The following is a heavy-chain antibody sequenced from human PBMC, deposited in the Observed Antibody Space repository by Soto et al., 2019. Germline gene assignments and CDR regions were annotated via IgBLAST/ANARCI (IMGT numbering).Heavy chain of an antibody. CDR1: GFTFSSYA. D-gene: IGHD3-3*01. CDR2: ISRSGGST. CDR3: AKDRTYYDFWSGYRHYGMDV. J-gene: IGHJ6*02. V-gene: IGHV3-23*01. Sequence: PGGSLRLSCAASGFTFSSYAMSWVRQAPGKGLEWVSAISRSGGSTYYADSVKGRFTISRDNSKNTLYLQMNSLRAEDTAVYYCAKDRTYYDFWSGYRHYGMDVWGQGTTVTVSS.